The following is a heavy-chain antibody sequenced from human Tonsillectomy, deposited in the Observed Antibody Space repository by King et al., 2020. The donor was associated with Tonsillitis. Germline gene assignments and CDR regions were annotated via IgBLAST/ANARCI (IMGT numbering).Heavy chain of an antibody. CDR1: GYSFTNYG. Sequence: QLVQSGAEVKKPGASVKVSCKASGYSFTNYGISWVRQAPGQGLEWMGWISTYNGKTNYAQKLQGRVTMTTDTSTSTAYMELRSLRSDDTAVYYCARDLYYYYGSGSSDYYYMYVWGKGTTVTVSS. V-gene: IGHV1-18*01. D-gene: IGHD3-10*01. CDR3: ARDLYYYYGSGSSDYYYMYV. J-gene: IGHJ6*03. CDR2: ISTYNGKT.